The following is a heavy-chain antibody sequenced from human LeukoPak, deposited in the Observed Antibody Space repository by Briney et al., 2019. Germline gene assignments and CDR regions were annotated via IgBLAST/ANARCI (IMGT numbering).Heavy chain of an antibody. Sequence: SVKVSCKASGFTFTSSAMQWVRQARGQRLEWIGWIVVGSGNTNYAQKFQERVTITRDMSTSTAYMELSSLRSEDTAVYYCARNPQYSSGQYYYFDYWGQGTLVTVSS. D-gene: IGHD6-19*01. J-gene: IGHJ4*02. CDR2: IVVGSGNT. CDR3: ARNPQYSSGQYYYFDY. V-gene: IGHV1-58*02. CDR1: GFTFTSSA.